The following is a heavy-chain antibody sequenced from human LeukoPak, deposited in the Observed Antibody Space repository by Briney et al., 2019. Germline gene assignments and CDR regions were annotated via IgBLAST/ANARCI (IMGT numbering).Heavy chain of an antibody. D-gene: IGHD3-22*01. J-gene: IGHJ6*03. CDR3: ARGAATYYDSSGYHNYYYYYMDV. CDR2: IYTSGST. Sequence: SETLSLTCTVSGGSISSYYWSWIRQPAGKGLEWIGRIYTSGSTNYNPSLKSRVTISVDTSKNQFSLKLSSVTAADTAVYYCARGAATYYDSSGYHNYYYYYMDVWGKGTTVTVSS. CDR1: GGSISSYY. V-gene: IGHV4-4*07.